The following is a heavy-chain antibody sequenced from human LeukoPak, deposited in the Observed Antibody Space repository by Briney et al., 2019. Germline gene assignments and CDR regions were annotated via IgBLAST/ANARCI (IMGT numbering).Heavy chain of an antibody. V-gene: IGHV3-11*04. CDR3: ARCSTSCRNWFDP. Sequence: PGGSLRLSCAASGFTFSDYYMSWIRQAPGKGLEWVSYISSSGSTIYYADSVKGRFTISRDNAKSSLYLQMNSLRAEDTAVYYCARCSTSCRNWFDPWGQGTLVTVSS. CDR1: GFTFSDYY. D-gene: IGHD2-2*01. CDR2: ISSSGSTI. J-gene: IGHJ5*02.